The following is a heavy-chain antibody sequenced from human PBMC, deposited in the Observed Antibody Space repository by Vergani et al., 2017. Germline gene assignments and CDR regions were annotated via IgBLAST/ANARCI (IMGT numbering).Heavy chain of an antibody. CDR3: AKHFRGWGIDY. CDR1: GFTLSNYD. Sequence: QVQLVESGGGVVQRGGSLRLSCATSGFTLSNYDMQWIRQGPGKGLEFVAFIQFDGSNQYYADSVKGRFTLSRDFSKNTLYLQMNSQRTDDTATYYCAKHFRGWGIDYWCQGTQVIVSS. D-gene: IGHD3-16*01. V-gene: IGHV3-30*02. CDR2: IQFDGSNQ. J-gene: IGHJ4*02.